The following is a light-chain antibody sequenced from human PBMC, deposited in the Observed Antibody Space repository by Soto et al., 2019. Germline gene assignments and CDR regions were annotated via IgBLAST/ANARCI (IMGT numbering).Light chain of an antibody. CDR2: KVS. J-gene: IGKJ1*01. CDR3: MQGTHWPWT. Sequence: DAVMTQSPLSLPVTLGQPASISCRSSQSLEYSDGNSYLNWFQQRPGQSPRRLIYKVSNRDSGVPDRFSGSGSGTDFTLKISRVEAEDIGVYYCMQGTHWPWTFGQGTKVDI. V-gene: IGKV2-30*01. CDR1: QSLEYSDGNSY.